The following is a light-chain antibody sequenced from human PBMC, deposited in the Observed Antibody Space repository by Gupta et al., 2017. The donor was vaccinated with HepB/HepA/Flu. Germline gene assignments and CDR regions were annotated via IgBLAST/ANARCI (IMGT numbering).Light chain of an antibody. CDR3: QKSYGTPYT. Sequence: DIQMTPSPSSLSASVGDRVTITCRASQNINRYLNWYQQKPGKAPKVLIYGASSLESGVPSRFSGSGTGTDFNFTISRQQPEDVETYYCQKSYGTPYTFGQGTKLEIK. V-gene: IGKV1-39*01. CDR2: GAS. CDR1: QNINRY. J-gene: IGKJ2*01.